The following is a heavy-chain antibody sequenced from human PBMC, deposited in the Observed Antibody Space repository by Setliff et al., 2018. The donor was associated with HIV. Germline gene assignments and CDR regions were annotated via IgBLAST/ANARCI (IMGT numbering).Heavy chain of an antibody. D-gene: IGHD6-19*01. CDR1: GGSISSSSYY. V-gene: IGHV4-39*07. Sequence: KSSETLSLTCTVSGGSISSSSYYWGWIRQPPGKGLEWIGSIYYSGSTYYNPSLKSRVTISVDTSKNQFSLKLSSVTAADTAVYYCARGVGHRSGYYRGSFDYWGQGTLVTVSS. CDR2: IYYSGST. J-gene: IGHJ4*02. CDR3: ARGVGHRSGYYRGSFDY.